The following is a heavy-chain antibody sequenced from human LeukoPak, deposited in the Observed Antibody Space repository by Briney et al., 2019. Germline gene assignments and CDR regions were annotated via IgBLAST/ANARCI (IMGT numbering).Heavy chain of an antibody. CDR3: ARDRDYSNTERGFDY. V-gene: IGHV1-2*02. D-gene: IGHD4-11*01. CDR1: GYTFSDYY. Sequence: ALVKVSCKTSGYTFSDYYIHWVRQAPEQGLEWMGWINPNSGETKSAQKFQGRVTMTGDTSISTAYMELRRVTSDDTAVYYCARDRDYSNTERGFDYWGQGTLVTVSS. CDR2: INPNSGET. J-gene: IGHJ4*02.